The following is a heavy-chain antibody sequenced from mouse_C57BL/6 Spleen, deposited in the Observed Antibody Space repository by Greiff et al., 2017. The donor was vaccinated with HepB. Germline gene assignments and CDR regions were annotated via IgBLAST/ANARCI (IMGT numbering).Heavy chain of an antibody. J-gene: IGHJ3*01. CDR2: INPGSGGT. Sequence: QVQLQQSGAELVRPGTSVKVSCKASGYAFTNYLIEWVKQRPGQGLEWIGVINPGSGGTNYNEKFKGKATLTADKSSSTAYMQLSSLTSEDSAVYFCARGGGAYWGQGTLVTVSA. CDR1: GYAFTNYL. CDR3: ARGGGAY. V-gene: IGHV1-54*01.